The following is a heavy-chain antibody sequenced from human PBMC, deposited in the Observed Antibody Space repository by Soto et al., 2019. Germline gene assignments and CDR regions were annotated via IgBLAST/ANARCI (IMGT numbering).Heavy chain of an antibody. CDR3: ARSGLTIFGVVIEPQSGTYYYYGMDV. D-gene: IGHD3-3*01. V-gene: IGHV1-69*06. Sequence: ASVKVSCKASGGTFSSYAISWVRQAPGQGLEWMGGIIPIFGTANYAQKFQGRVTITADKSTSTAYMELSSLRSEDTAVYYCARSGLTIFGVVIEPQSGTYYYYGMDVWGQGTTVTVSS. CDR2: IIPIFGTA. CDR1: GGTFSSYA. J-gene: IGHJ6*02.